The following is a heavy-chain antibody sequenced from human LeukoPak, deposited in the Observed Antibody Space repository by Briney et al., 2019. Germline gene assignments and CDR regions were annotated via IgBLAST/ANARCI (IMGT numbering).Heavy chain of an antibody. CDR2: INHSGST. CDR1: GGSFSGYY. D-gene: IGHD3-22*01. J-gene: IGHJ4*02. V-gene: IGHV4-34*01. Sequence: SETLSLTCAVYGGSFSGYYWSWIRQPPGKGLEWIGEINHSGSTNYNPSLKSRVTISVDTSKNQFSLKLSSVTAADTAVYYCASRPYYYDSSGSGHYWGQGTLVTVSS. CDR3: ASRPYYYDSSGSGHY.